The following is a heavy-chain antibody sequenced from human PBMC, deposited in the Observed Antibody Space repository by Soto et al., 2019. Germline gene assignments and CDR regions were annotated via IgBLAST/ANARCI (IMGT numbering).Heavy chain of an antibody. CDR3: ASLVRGCSSTSCYASSLDP. J-gene: IGHJ5*02. CDR1: GGSISSSSYY. V-gene: IGHV4-39*01. D-gene: IGHD2-2*01. Sequence: SETLSLTCTVSGGSISSSSYYWGWIRQPPGKGLEWIGSIYYSGSTYYNPSLKSRVTISVDTSKNQFSLKLSSVTAADTAVYYCASLVRGCSSTSCYASSLDPWGQGTLVTVSS. CDR2: IYYSGST.